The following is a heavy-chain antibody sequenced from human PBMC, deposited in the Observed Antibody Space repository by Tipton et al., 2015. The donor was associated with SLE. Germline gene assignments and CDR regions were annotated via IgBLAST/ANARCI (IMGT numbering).Heavy chain of an antibody. Sequence: LRLSCAASGFTVSTNYMTWVCQAPGKGLEWVSLIYSGGSTSYADSVKGRFTISRDNSKNTLYLQMNSLRAEDTAVYYCARSSWYDFWSGYYSERYFDLWGRGTLVTVSS. CDR2: IYSGGST. CDR3: ARSSWYDFWSGYYSERYFDL. CDR1: GFTVSTNY. V-gene: IGHV3-53*05. D-gene: IGHD3-3*01. J-gene: IGHJ2*01.